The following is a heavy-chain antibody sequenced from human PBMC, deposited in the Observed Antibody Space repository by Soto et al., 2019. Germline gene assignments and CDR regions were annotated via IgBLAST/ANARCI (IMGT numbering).Heavy chain of an antibody. CDR3: ARDRLLYETGEAFYMDV. V-gene: IGHV1-46*03. D-gene: IGHD3-3*01. CDR2: INPSGGST. Sequence: ASVKVSCKASGYTFTSYYMHWVRQAPGQGLEWMGIINPSGGSTSYAQKFQGRVTMTRDTSTSTVYMELSSLRSEDTAVYYRARDRLLYETGEAFYMDVWGKGTTVTVSS. CDR1: GYTFTSYY. J-gene: IGHJ6*03.